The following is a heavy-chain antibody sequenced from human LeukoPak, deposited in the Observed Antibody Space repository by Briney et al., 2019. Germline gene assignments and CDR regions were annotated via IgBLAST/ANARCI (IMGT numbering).Heavy chain of an antibody. V-gene: IGHV3-23*01. J-gene: IGHJ4*02. Sequence: PGGSLRLSCAASGLTFSSYGMTWVRQAPGKGLEWVSAISGSGGSTYYADSVKGRFTISRDNAKNSLYLQMNSLRAEDTAVYYCAREANPEYYDFWSGYYMGYFDYWGQGTLVTVSS. CDR2: ISGSGGST. CDR3: AREANPEYYDFWSGYYMGYFDY. CDR1: GLTFSSYG. D-gene: IGHD3-3*01.